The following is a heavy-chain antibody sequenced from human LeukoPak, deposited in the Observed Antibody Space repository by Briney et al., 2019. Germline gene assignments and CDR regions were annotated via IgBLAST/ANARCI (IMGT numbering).Heavy chain of an antibody. D-gene: IGHD2-15*01. V-gene: IGHV4-61*01. CDR2: IYYSGST. CDR3: ARDVVDGDAFDI. J-gene: IGHJ3*02. Sequence: SETLSLTCTVSGGSVSSGSYYWSWIRQPPGKGLEWIGYIYYSGSTNYNPSLKSRVTISVDTSKNQFSLKLSSVTAADTAVYYCARDVVDGDAFDIWGQGTMVTLSS. CDR1: GGSVSSGSYY.